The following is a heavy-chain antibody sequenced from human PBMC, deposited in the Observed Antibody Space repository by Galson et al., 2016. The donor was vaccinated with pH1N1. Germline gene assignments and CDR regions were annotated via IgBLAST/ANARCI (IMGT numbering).Heavy chain of an antibody. CDR3: ARVSPRDKTMGPP. CDR1: GDSLSHYA. Sequence: SVKVSCKASGDSLSHYAVSWVRQAPGQGLEWMGLIIPMFGTSDYARNFQGRVSMTADKSTSTVYMEVRSLTSDDTAVYYCARVSPRDKTMGPPWGQGTLVTVSA. CDR2: IIPMFGTS. D-gene: IGHD5-18*01. V-gene: IGHV1-69*06. J-gene: IGHJ5*02.